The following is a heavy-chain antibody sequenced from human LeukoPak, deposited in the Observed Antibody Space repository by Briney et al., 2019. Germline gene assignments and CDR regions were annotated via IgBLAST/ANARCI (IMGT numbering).Heavy chain of an antibody. V-gene: IGHV4-39*01. Sequence: SETLSLTCTVSGGSISSSSYYWGWIRQPPGKGLEWIGSIYYSGSTYYNPYLKSRVTISVDTSKNQFSLKLSSVTAADTAVYYCARGSYCSSTSCFTLDYWGQGTLVTVSS. CDR2: IYYSGST. J-gene: IGHJ4*02. D-gene: IGHD2-2*02. CDR3: ARGSYCSSTSCFTLDY. CDR1: GGSISSSSYY.